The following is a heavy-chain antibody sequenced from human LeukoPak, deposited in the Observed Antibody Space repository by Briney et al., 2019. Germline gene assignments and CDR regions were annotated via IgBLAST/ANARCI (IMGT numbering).Heavy chain of an antibody. V-gene: IGHV3-23*01. CDR2: ISGSGGST. D-gene: IGHD1/OR15-1a*01. CDR1: GFTFSSYG. Sequence: GGSLRLSCAASGFTFSSYGMSWVRQAPGKGLEWVSAISGSGGSTYYVDSVKGRFTISRDNAKNSLYLQMNSLRAEDTAVYYCAREIRRTEENWFDPWGQGTLVTVSS. CDR3: AREIRRTEENWFDP. J-gene: IGHJ5*02.